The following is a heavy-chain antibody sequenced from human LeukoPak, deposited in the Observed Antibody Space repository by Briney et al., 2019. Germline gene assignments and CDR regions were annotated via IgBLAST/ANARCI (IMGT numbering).Heavy chain of an antibody. CDR2: VFNTGTT. D-gene: IGHD2-15*01. CDR3: AKSGDFYFGMDI. J-gene: IGHJ6*02. V-gene: IGHV4-4*07. CDR1: GSSISSYY. Sequence: SETLSLTCSVSGSSISSYYWNWIRQPAGKGLEWIGRVFNTGTTNYNPSLKSRVTMSLDTSKSQFSLSLSSVTAADTAIYWCAKSGDFYFGMDIWGQGTTVTVSS.